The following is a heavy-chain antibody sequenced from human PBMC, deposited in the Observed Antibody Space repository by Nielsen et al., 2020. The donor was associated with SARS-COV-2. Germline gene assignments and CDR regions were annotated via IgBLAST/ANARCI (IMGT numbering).Heavy chain of an antibody. V-gene: IGHV1-18*01. Sequence: GESLKISCKASDYTFIKYGINWVRQAPGQGLEWMGWISANNGDTNYAQKLLGRVTLTTDTSTSTAYMELRSLRSDDTAIYYCATQLIYSGWLVPFAYWGQGTLVTVSS. CDR2: ISANNGDT. J-gene: IGHJ4*02. CDR1: DYTFIKYG. CDR3: ATQLIYSGWLVPFAY. D-gene: IGHD6-19*01.